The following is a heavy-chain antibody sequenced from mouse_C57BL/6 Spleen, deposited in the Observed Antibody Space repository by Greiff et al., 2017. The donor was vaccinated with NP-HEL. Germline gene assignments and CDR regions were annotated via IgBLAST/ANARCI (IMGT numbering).Heavy chain of an antibody. Sequence: EVHLVESGGDLVKPGGSLKLSCAASGFTFSSYGMSWVRQTPDKRLEWVATISSGGSYTYYPDSVKGRFTISRDNAKNTLYLQMSSLKSEDTAMYYCAREGDFYFDYWGQGTTLTVSS. CDR3: AREGDFYFDY. J-gene: IGHJ2*01. CDR2: ISSGGSYT. CDR1: GFTFSSYG. V-gene: IGHV5-6*01.